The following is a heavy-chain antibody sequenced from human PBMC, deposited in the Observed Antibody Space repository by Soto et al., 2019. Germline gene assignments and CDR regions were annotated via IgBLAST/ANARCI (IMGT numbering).Heavy chain of an antibody. D-gene: IGHD3-22*01. CDR3: ARDLTYDTSGYYAY. V-gene: IGHV3-21*01. J-gene: IGHJ4*02. Sequence: GGSLRLSCAASGFSFSRYNMNWVRQTPGKGLEWVSSISGSATYIYDADSVKGRFTISRDNAKSSVYLQMNSLRAEDTAVYYCARDLTYDTSGYYAYWGQGTLVTVSS. CDR2: ISGSATYI. CDR1: GFSFSRYN.